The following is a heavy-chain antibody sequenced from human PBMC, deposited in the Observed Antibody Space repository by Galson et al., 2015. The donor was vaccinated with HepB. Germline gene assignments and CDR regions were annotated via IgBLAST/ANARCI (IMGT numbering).Heavy chain of an antibody. CDR1: GYTFTDSY. Sequence: SVKVSCKASGYTFTDSYIHWVRQAPGQGLEWMGWINPDNAGTDYAQKFQGRVTMTRDTSISTAYMELSRLRSDDTAVYYCARTTVTTFVNNYHYYYYMDVWGKGTTVTVSS. D-gene: IGHD4-11*01. CDR3: ARTTVTTFVNNYHYYYYMDV. J-gene: IGHJ6*03. CDR2: INPDNAGT. V-gene: IGHV1-2*02.